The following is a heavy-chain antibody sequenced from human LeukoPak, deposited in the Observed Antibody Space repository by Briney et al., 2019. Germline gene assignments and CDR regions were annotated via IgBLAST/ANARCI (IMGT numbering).Heavy chain of an antibody. CDR1: GFTLSTYS. CDR3: ARVDNFYYGSVASSFSDY. CDR2: ISSSSSTI. Sequence: PGGSLRLSCAASGFTLSTYSMNWVRQAPGKGLEWVSYISSSSSTIYYADSVKGRFTISRDNAKNSLYLQMNSLRAEDTAVYYCARVDNFYYGSVASSFSDYWGQGTLVTVSS. V-gene: IGHV3-48*01. D-gene: IGHD3-10*01. J-gene: IGHJ4*02.